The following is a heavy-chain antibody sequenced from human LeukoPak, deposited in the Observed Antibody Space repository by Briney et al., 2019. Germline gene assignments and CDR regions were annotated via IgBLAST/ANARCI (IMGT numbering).Heavy chain of an antibody. CDR1: GGSFSGYY. Sequence: KASETLSLTCAVYGGSFSGYYWSWIRQPPGKGLEWIGEINHSGSTNYNPSLKSRVTISVDTSKNQFSLKLSSVTAADTAVYYCAGVAAADRRLDYWGQGTLVTVSS. CDR2: INHSGST. CDR3: AGVAAADRRLDY. J-gene: IGHJ4*02. V-gene: IGHV4-34*01. D-gene: IGHD6-13*01.